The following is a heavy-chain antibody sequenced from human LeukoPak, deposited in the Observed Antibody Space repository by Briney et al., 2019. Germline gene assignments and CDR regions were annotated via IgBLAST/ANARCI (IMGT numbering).Heavy chain of an antibody. CDR3: ARDRDAFDI. CDR1: GFTFSSYA. V-gene: IGHV3-30*04. CDR2: ISYDGSNK. J-gene: IGHJ3*02. Sequence: GGSLRLSGAASGFTFSSYAMHWVRQAPGKGLEWVAVISYDGSNKYYADSVKGRFTISRDNSKNTLYLQMNSLRAEDTAVYYCARDRDAFDIWGQGTMVTVSS.